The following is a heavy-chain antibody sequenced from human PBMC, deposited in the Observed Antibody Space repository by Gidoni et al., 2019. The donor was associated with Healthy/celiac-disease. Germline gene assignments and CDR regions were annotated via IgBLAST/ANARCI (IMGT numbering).Heavy chain of an antibody. CDR1: GGSISRYY. J-gene: IGHJ3*02. CDR3: ARHARAFDI. D-gene: IGHD2-2*01. CDR2: IYYSGRT. V-gene: IGHV4-59*12. Sequence: QVQLQESGPGLVKPSETLSLTCTASGGSISRYYRSWIRQPPGKGLEWIGYIYYSGRTNYNPSLKSRVTISVDTSNNQFALELSSVTAADTAVYYCARHARAFDIWGQGTMVTVSS.